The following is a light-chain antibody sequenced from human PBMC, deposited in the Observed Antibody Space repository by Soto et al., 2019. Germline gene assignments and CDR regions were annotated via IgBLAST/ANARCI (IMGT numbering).Light chain of an antibody. CDR2: GAS. V-gene: IGKV1-39*01. CDR3: QQSYSSPPVT. Sequence: DIQMTQSPSSLSACVGDRVTITCRASQSISSYLNWYQQKPGKAPNLLIYGASSLQSGVPSRFSGSGSGTDFTLTISSLQPEDFATYYCQQSYSSPPVTFGQGTRLEIK. CDR1: QSISSY. J-gene: IGKJ5*01.